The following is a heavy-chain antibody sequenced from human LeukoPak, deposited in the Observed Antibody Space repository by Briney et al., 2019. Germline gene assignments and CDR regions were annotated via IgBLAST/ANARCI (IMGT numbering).Heavy chain of an antibody. CDR2: ISGSGGST. J-gene: IGHJ4*02. Sequence: GGSLRLSCAASGFTFSSYGMHWVRQAPGKGLEWVSAISGSGGSTYYADSVKGRFTISRDNSKNTLYLQMSSLRAEDTAVYYCAKEHNCSSTSCYITISDWGQGTLVTVSS. CDR3: AKEHNCSSTSCYITISD. D-gene: IGHD2-2*02. CDR1: GFTFSSYG. V-gene: IGHV3-23*01.